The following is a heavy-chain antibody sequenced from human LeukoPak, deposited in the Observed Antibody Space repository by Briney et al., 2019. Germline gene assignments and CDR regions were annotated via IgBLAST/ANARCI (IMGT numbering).Heavy chain of an antibody. V-gene: IGHV4-31*03. J-gene: IGHJ3*02. D-gene: IGHD3-22*01. CDR3: ARGSLTYYDSSGYYYRAFDI. CDR1: GGSISSGGYY. Sequence: SETLSLTCTVSGGSISSGGYYWSWIRQHPGKGLEWIGYIYYSGSTYYNPSLKSRVTISVDTSKNQFSLKLSSVTAADTAVYYCARGSLTYYDSSGYYYRAFDIWGQGTMVTASS. CDR2: IYYSGST.